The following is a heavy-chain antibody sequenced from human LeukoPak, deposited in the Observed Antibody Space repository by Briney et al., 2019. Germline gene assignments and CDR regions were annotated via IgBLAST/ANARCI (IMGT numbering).Heavy chain of an antibody. V-gene: IGHV4-4*07. CDR2: IYTSGST. CDR1: GGSISSYY. J-gene: IGHJ4*02. D-gene: IGHD3-10*01. CDR3: ARGERYDYYGSGSYYDLDY. Sequence: SETLSLTCTVSGGSISSYYWSWIRQPAGKGLEWIGRIYTSGSTNYNPSLKSRVTMSVDTSKNQFSLKLSSVPAADTAVYYCARGERYDYYGSGSYYDLDYWGQGTLVTVSS.